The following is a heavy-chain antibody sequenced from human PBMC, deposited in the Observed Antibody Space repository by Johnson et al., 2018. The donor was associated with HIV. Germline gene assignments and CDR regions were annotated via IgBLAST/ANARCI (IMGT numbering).Heavy chain of an antibody. CDR1: GFTFSSYG. CDR3: ESGTDESITVGNWGARDGAFDS. V-gene: IGHV3-30*02. D-gene: IGHD7-27*01. CDR2: IRYDGSNK. Sequence: QVQLVESGGGVVQPGGSLRLSCAASGFTFSSYGMHWVRQAPGKGLEWVAFIRYDGSNKYYADSVKGRFTISRYHAKNSLYLQLNSLRTEDTAVYYCESGTDESITVGNWGARDGAFDSWGQGTMVTVSS. J-gene: IGHJ3*02.